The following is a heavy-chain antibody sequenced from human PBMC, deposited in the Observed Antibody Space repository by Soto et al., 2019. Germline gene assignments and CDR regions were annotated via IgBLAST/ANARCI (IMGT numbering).Heavy chain of an antibody. CDR1: GFTFDDYA. D-gene: IGHD2-2*01. Sequence: GGSLRLSCAASGFTFDDYAMHWVRQAPGKGLEWVSGISWNSGSIGYADSVKGRFTISRDNAKNSLYLQMNSLRAEDTALYYCAKEGVPAASYYYCYGMDVWGQGTTVTVSS. J-gene: IGHJ6*02. V-gene: IGHV3-9*01. CDR3: AKEGVPAASYYYCYGMDV. CDR2: ISWNSGSI.